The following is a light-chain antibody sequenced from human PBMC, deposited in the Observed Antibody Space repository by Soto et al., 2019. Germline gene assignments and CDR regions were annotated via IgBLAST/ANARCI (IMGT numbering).Light chain of an antibody. CDR3: QQCYSSPRT. CDR2: AAS. Sequence: DIQMTQSPSTLSAGVGDRVTITCRESQRISTYLNWYQQNPGTAPTLLIYAASSLQSGFPSRFSGGGSGTDFTITSNTLQPEDFATYFCQQCYSSPRTFGQGTKMEIK. J-gene: IGKJ1*01. V-gene: IGKV1-39*01. CDR1: QRISTY.